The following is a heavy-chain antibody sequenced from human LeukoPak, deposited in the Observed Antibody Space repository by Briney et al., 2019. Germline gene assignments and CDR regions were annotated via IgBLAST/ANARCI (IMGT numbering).Heavy chain of an antibody. CDR2: INRDGSET. J-gene: IGHJ4*02. Sequence: GESLRLSCAASGFTFSSYWMYWVRQAPGKGLVWVSRINRDGSETNYAESVRGRITVSRDNAKNTLHLQVHSLRAEDTAVYYCARDPLAVAGQYFDYWGQGTLVTVSS. D-gene: IGHD6-19*01. V-gene: IGHV3-74*01. CDR1: GFTFSSYW. CDR3: ARDPLAVAGQYFDY.